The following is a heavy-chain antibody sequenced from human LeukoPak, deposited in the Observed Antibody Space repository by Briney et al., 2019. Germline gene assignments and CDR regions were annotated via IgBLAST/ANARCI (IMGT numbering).Heavy chain of an antibody. J-gene: IGHJ4*02. CDR1: GFTFSSYA. V-gene: IGHV3-23*01. D-gene: IGHD6-19*01. CDR3: AKDLGSGWYDPGYYFDY. Sequence: GGSLRLSCAASGFTFSSYAMSWVRQAPGKGLEWVSAIGGSGGSTYYADSVKGRFTISRDNSKNTLYLQMNSLRAEDTAVYYCAKDLGSGWYDPGYYFDYWGQGTLVTVSS. CDR2: IGGSGGST.